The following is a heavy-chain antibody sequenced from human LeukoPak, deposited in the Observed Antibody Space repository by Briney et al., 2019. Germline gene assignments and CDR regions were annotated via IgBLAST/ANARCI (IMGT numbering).Heavy chain of an antibody. J-gene: IGHJ4*02. CDR2: INYSGST. CDR1: GGSTGSTIYY. V-gene: IGHV4-39*01. Sequence: SETLSLTCTVSGGSTGSTIYYWGWIRQPPGKGLEWIGSINYSGSTYYNPSLKSRVTISVDTSKNHFSLELSSVAAADTAVYYCARQFDYWGLGILVTVSS. CDR3: ARQFDY.